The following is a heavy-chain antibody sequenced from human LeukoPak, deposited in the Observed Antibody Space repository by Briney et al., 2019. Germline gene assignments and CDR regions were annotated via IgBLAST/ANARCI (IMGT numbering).Heavy chain of an antibody. CDR3: AKDSSGWLTKGGVYSY. CDR2: ITGSGSGT. CDR1: GFSFSSSG. D-gene: IGHD6-19*01. V-gene: IGHV3-23*01. J-gene: IGHJ4*02. Sequence: QSGGSLRLSCVASGFSFSSSGMSWVRQPPGKGPEWVAAITGSGSGTYYADSVKGRFTISRDNSKDTVYLQMNNLRVEDTAMFYCAKDSSGWLTKGGVYSYWGQGTLVTVSS.